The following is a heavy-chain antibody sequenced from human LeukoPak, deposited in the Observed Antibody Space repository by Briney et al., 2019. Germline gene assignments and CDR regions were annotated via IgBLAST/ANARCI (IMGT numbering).Heavy chain of an antibody. CDR3: TRGDFWSAYLFDY. CDR2: MHYSGTT. V-gene: IGHV4-39*02. Sequence: SETLSLTCSVSRGSIYSSNYYWGWIRQPPGKGMEWIGSMHYSGTTFYNPSLKSRVTISVDTSKNQLSLKLGSVTAADTAIYYCTRGDFWSAYLFDYWGQGTLVTVSS. D-gene: IGHD3-3*01. J-gene: IGHJ4*02. CDR1: RGSIYSSNYY.